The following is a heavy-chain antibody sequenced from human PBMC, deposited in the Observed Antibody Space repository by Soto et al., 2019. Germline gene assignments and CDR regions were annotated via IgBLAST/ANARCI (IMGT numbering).Heavy chain of an antibody. J-gene: IGHJ4*02. D-gene: IGHD1-7*01. Sequence: SETLSLTCTVSGGSISSSSYYWGWIRQPPGKGLEWIGSIYYSGGTYYNPSLKSRVTISVDTSKNQFSLKLSSVTAADTAVYYCARQDGTGTTYFFYYWGQGTLVTVSS. CDR1: GGSISSSSYY. CDR2: IYYSGGT. CDR3: ARQDGTGTTYFFYY. V-gene: IGHV4-39*01.